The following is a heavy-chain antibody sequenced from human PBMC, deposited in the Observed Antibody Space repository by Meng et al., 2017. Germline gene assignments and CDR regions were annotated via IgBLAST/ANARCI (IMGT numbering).Heavy chain of an antibody. CDR2: IIPILGIA. D-gene: IGHD2-15*01. CDR1: GGTFSSYT. CDR3: AREHCSGGSCYSYFDY. V-gene: IGHV1-69*04. J-gene: IGHJ4*02. Sequence: SVKVSCKASGGTFSSYTISWVRQAPGQGLEWMGRIIPILGIANYAQKFQGRVTITADKSTSTAYMELSSLRSEDTAVYYCAREHCSGGSCYSYFDYWGQRTLVTVSS.